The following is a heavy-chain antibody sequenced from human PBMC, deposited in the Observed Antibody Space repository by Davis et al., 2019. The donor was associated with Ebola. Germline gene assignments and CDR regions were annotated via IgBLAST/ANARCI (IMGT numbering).Heavy chain of an antibody. CDR1: GYTFTSYG. J-gene: IGHJ6*02. CDR2: ISAYNGNT. D-gene: IGHD2-8*02. CDR3: ARDRPTGGTDYYYYGMDV. Sequence: AASVKVSCKASGYTFTSYGISWVRQAPGQGLEWMGWISAYNGNTNYAQKFQGWVTMTRDTSISTAYMELSRLRSDDTAVYYCARDRPTGGTDYYYYGMDVWGQGTTVTVSS. V-gene: IGHV1-18*01.